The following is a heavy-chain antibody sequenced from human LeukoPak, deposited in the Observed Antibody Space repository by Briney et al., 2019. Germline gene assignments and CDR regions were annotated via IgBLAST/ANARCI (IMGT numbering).Heavy chain of an antibody. Sequence: PGGSLRLSCAASGFTFSSYSMNWVRQAPGKGLEWVSYISSSSSTIYYADSVKGRFTISRDNAKNSLYLQMNSLRAEDTAVYYCASRRIAARREFWGQGTLVTVSS. CDR1: GFTFSSYS. D-gene: IGHD6-6*01. CDR2: ISSSSSTI. V-gene: IGHV3-48*01. CDR3: ASRRIAARREF. J-gene: IGHJ4*02.